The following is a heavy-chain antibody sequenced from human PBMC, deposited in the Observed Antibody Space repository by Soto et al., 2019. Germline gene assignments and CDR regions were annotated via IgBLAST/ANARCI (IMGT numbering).Heavy chain of an antibody. D-gene: IGHD3-9*01. CDR3: AKSAEGLLRYFDWLLSAIDY. J-gene: IGHJ4*02. CDR2: IKQDGSEK. Sequence: HPWWSLRLSCSASGFTFSSYWMSWFRQAPGKGLEWVANIKQDGSEKYYVDSVKGRFTISRDNAKNSLYLQMNSLRAEDTAVYYCAKSAEGLLRYFDWLLSAIDYWGQGTLVTVSS. CDR1: GFTFSSYW. V-gene: IGHV3-7*03.